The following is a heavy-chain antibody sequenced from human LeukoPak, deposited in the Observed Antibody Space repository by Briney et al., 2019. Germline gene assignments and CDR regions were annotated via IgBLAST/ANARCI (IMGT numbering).Heavy chain of an antibody. V-gene: IGHV5-51*01. CDR1: GYTFSSYW. D-gene: IGHD3-3*01. J-gene: IGHJ4*02. CDR3: ARQNDFRLDY. Sequence: GESLKISCKGSGYTFSSYWIGWARQMPGKGLEWMGIIYPGDSDTGYSPSLQGQVTISVDTSIGTAYLQWSSLKASDTAIYYCARQNDFRLDYWGQGTLVTVS. CDR2: IYPGDSDT.